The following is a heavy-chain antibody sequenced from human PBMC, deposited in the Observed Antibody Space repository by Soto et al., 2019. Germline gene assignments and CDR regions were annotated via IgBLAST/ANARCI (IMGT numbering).Heavy chain of an antibody. Sequence: PGGSLRLSCAASGFTFSSYAMSWVRQAPGKGLGWVSAISGSGGSTYYADSVKGRFTIAKDNSKDTLYLQMNSLRAEDTAVYYCAKLIAAMFKVPRSYYMDVWGKGTTVTVSS. D-gene: IGHD2-2*01. CDR2: ISGSGGST. J-gene: IGHJ6*03. V-gene: IGHV3-23*01. CDR3: AKLIAAMFKVPRSYYMDV. CDR1: GFTFSSYA.